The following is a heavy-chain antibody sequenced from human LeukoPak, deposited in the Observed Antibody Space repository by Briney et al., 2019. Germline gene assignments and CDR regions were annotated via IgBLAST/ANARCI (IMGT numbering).Heavy chain of an antibody. D-gene: IGHD3-9*01. CDR2: IYYSGST. CDR3: ARALRSFDWFDP. J-gene: IGHJ5*02. Sequence: SQTLSLTCTVSGGSISSGDYYWSWIRQHPGKGLEWIGYIYYSGSTYYNPSLKSRVTISVDTSKNQSSLKLSSVTAADTAVYYCARALRSFDWFDPWGQGTLVTVSS. CDR1: GGSISSGDYY. V-gene: IGHV4-31*03.